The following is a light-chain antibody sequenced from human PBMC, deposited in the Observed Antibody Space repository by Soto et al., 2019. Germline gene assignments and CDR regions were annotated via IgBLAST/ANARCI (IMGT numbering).Light chain of an antibody. V-gene: IGKV3-15*01. CDR1: QSVSSN. CDR2: GAS. CDR3: QQYNNWWT. J-gene: IGKJ1*01. Sequence: ENGLTMSPCTVSLSPGERATLSCRASQSVSSNLAWYQQKPGQAPRLLIYGASTRATGIPARFIGNGSGTEFTLTISSLQSEDFAVYYCQQYNNWWTFGQGTKVDIK.